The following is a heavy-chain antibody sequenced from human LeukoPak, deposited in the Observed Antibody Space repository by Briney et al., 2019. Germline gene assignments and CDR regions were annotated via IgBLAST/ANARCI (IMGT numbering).Heavy chain of an antibody. V-gene: IGHV4-39*07. CDR3: ARSGSWYSDAFDI. CDR2: VYYDGIN. Sequence: SETLSLTCTVSGGSINNTLFYWGWIRQPPGKGLEWIGTVYYDGINYSSPSLKSRVATSVDTSKNQFSLRLSSVTAADTAVYYCARSGSWYSDAFDIWGQGTMVTVSS. J-gene: IGHJ3*02. D-gene: IGHD6-13*01. CDR1: GGSINNTLFY.